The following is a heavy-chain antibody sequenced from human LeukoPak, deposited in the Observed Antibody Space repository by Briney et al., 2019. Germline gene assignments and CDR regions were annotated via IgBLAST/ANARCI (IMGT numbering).Heavy chain of an antibody. Sequence: GTSLRLSCAASGFSFRRYDMHWVRQAPGKGLEWVAATSYDGTSELYADFVKGRFSISRDNSRNTLSLQMDTLRPEDTAIYYCARAKGLAGSYLDNWFDPWGHGTPVIVSS. CDR2: TSYDGTSE. J-gene: IGHJ5*02. D-gene: IGHD1-26*01. CDR3: ARAKGLAGSYLDNWFDP. V-gene: IGHV3-30*04. CDR1: GFSFRRYD.